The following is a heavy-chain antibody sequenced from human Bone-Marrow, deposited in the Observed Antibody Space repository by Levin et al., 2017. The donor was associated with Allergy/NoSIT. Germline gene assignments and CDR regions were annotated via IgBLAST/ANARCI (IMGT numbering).Heavy chain of an antibody. D-gene: IGHD2-21*02. CDR3: AKCMYGGDCYSIFDY. CDR1: GFSFSSYA. Sequence: GESLKISCATSGFSFSSYAMTWVRQAPGKGLEWVSGISGSQSTIYYASSVKGRFTVSRDNSKNTLYLQMNSLGADDTAIYYCAKCMYGGDCYSIFDYWGQGTLVTVSS. V-gene: IGHV3-23*01. J-gene: IGHJ4*02. CDR2: ISGSQSTI.